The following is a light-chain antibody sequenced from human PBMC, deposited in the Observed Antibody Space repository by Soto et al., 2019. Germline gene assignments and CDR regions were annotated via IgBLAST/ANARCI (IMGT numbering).Light chain of an antibody. V-gene: IGKV1-5*03. J-gene: IGKJ3*01. CDR2: KAS. Sequence: DIQMTQPPSTLSASVGDRVTITCRASQSISSWLAWYQQKPGKAPKVLIYKASSLESGVPSRCSGSGSGTDFTLTISSLPPDDFATYYCQQYNSYPFTFGPGTKVDIK. CDR3: QQYNSYPFT. CDR1: QSISSW.